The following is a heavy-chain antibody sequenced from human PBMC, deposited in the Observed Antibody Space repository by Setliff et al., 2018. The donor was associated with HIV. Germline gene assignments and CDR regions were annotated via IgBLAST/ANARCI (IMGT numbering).Heavy chain of an antibody. CDR2: IWYDGSNK. J-gene: IGHJ4*02. Sequence: RLSCAASGFSFSSYGMHWVRQAPGKGLEWVAVIWYDGSNKYYADSVKGRFTISRDNSKNTLYLQMNSLRAEDTAVYYCAKGGGNYYDNSVQSYYFDFWGQGTLVTVSS. D-gene: IGHD3-22*01. CDR1: GFSFSSYG. V-gene: IGHV3-33*06. CDR3: AKGGGNYYDNSVQSYYFDF.